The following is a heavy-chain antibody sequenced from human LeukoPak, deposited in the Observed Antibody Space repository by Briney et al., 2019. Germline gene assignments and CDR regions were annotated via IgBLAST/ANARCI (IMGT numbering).Heavy chain of an antibody. J-gene: IGHJ4*02. CDR2: FNPHKGYT. CDR1: GFTFTSDYY. Sequence: ASVKVSCKASGFTFTSDYYLHWVRQAPGQGLEWMGYFNPHKGYTSSPQKFQGRITMTTDTSISAVYMELSSLISDDTAIYCVREGNDLLAKNFDCWGQGTLVNVSS. CDR3: VREGNDLLAKNFDC. D-gene: IGHD4-23*01. V-gene: IGHV1-2*02.